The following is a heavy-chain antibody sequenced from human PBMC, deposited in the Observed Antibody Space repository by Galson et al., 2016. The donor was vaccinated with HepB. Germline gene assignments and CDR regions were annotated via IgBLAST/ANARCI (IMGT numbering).Heavy chain of an antibody. CDR3: ERGRCSGFLNWFDP. Sequence: SVKVSSKASGYTFTSYGISWVRQAPGQGLEWMGWISAYNGNTNYAQKLQGRVTMTTDTSTSTAYIELRSLRSDNTAVYYCERGRCSGFLNWFDPWGQGTLVTVSS. V-gene: IGHV1-18*01. D-gene: IGHD2-15*01. CDR2: ISAYNGNT. J-gene: IGHJ5*02. CDR1: GYTFTSYG.